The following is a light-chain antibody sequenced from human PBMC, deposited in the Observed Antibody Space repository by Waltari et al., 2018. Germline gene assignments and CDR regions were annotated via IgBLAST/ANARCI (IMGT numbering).Light chain of an antibody. CDR2: DVA. V-gene: IGLV2-14*03. CDR3: SSYTSSSTRV. J-gene: IGLJ1*01. Sequence: QSALTQPASVSGSPGQSISISCTGTSSDVGGYNFVSWYQQHPGKAPQLMIYDVANRPSGVSNRFSGSKSGNTASLTISGLQAEDEADYYCSSYTSSSTRVFGTRTKVTVL. CDR1: SSDVGGYNF.